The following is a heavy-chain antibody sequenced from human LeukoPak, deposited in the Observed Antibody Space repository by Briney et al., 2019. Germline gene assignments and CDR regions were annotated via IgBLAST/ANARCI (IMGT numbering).Heavy chain of an antibody. J-gene: IGHJ4*02. D-gene: IGHD3-10*01. CDR2: INLSGTT. V-gene: IGHV4-34*01. CDR1: GGSISSYY. Sequence: SETLSLTCTVSGGSISSYYWSWVRQPPGKGLEWIGEINLSGTTNYSPSLKSRVAISIDTSKKQLSLRLSSVTAADTAVYFCARGQVYYYGSGSLQNWGQGTLVTVSS. CDR3: ARGQVYYYGSGSLQN.